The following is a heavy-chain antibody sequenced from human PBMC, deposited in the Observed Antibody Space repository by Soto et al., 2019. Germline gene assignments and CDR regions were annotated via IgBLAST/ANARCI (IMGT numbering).Heavy chain of an antibody. CDR3: ARPDEGGYSSNHHYYYALDA. V-gene: IGHV1-69*13. D-gene: IGHD3-22*01. J-gene: IGHJ6*02. CDR2: IIPIFDIT. CDR1: GGTFRSYS. Sequence: EASVKVSCKASGGTFRSYSISWVRQAPGQGLEWMGGIIPIFDITNYAQKFQGRVTITADESTSTAYMELSSLGSDDTAVYYCARPDEGGYSSNHHYYYALDAWGQGTTVTVSS.